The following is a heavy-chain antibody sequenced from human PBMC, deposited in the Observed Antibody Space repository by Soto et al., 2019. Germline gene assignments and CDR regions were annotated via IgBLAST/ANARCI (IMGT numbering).Heavy chain of an antibody. D-gene: IGHD2-21*02. CDR3: ARWFTGGNFDYFDF. CDR2: IDSAGRTT. CDR1: GFTSSRGW. V-gene: IGHV3-74*01. J-gene: IGHJ4*02. Sequence: LRLSCAASGFTSSRGWMHWFRQAPGKGLVWVSRIDSAGRTTTYADSVKGRFTISRDNAKNTLYLQMNGLRAENTALYYCARWFTGGNFDYFDFWGQGTQVTVSS.